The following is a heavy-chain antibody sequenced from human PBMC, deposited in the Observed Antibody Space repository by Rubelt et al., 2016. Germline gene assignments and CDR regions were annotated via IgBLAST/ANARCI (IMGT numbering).Heavy chain of an antibody. D-gene: IGHD3-3*02. CDR3: ARPNTDSTLWYFDL. CDR1: GFSLTRSNW. V-gene: IGHV4-4*02. J-gene: IGHJ2*01. Sequence: QVQLQESGPGLLKPSETLSLTCTVSGFSLTRSNWWTWVRQPPGKGLEWMGELYHSGSTNYTPSLKNRVIISVDKSKNQFSLNLDSVTAADTAVDYCARPNTDSTLWYFDLWGRGTLVTVSS. CDR2: LYHSGST.